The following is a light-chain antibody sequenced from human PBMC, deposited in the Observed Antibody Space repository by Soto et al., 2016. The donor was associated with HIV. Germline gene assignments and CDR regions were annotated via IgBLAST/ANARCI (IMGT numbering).Light chain of an antibody. CDR3: QVWDSSGDHVV. V-gene: IGLV3-21*04. J-gene: IGLJ2*01. Sequence: SYELTQPPSVSVAPGKTAKITCGGNNIGSKSVHWYQQKPGQAPVLVIYDNSDRPSGIPERFSGSNSGNTATLTISRVEAGDEADCYCQVWDSSGDHVVFGGGTKLTVL. CDR1: NIGSKS. CDR2: DNS.